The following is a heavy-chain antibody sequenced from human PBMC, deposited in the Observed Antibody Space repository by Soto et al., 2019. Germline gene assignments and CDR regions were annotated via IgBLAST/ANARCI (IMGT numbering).Heavy chain of an antibody. Sequence: GGSLRLSCAASGFTFNTYAMSWVRQAPGKGLEWVSTVSGSGVNPYYADSVKGRFTISRDNSKNTVYLQMNSLRAEDTAVYYCAKNYRSGILVPIDYWGQGSLVTVSS. CDR3: AKNYRSGILVPIDY. CDR2: VSGSGVNP. J-gene: IGHJ4*02. CDR1: GFTFNTYA. V-gene: IGHV3-23*01. D-gene: IGHD3-10*01.